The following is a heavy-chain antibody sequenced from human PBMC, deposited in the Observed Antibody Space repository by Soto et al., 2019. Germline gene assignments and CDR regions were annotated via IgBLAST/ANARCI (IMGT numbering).Heavy chain of an antibody. CDR2: FDPEDGET. CDR1: GYTLTEIS. CDR3: ATDLEPRYSGWSNWFDP. J-gene: IGHJ5*02. Sequence: ASVKVSCKVSGYTLTEISMNWVRQAPGKGLEWMGSFDPEDGETIYAQKFQGRVTMTEDTSTDTAYMELSSLRSEDTAVYYCATDLEPRYSGWSNWFDPWGQGTLVTVSS. V-gene: IGHV1-24*01. D-gene: IGHD6-19*01.